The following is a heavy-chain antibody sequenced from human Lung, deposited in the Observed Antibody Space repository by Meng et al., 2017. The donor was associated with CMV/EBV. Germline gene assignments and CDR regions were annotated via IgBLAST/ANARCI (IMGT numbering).Heavy chain of an antibody. CDR2: INPNTGAT. V-gene: IGHV1-2*02. CDR1: GYTFSDYY. D-gene: IGHD3-3*01. CDR3: ARVVTPLGRPHVEILEEGWFDL. Sequence: ASVXVSXQASGYTFSDYYIQWVRQATGQGLEWWGGINPNTGATDNAQNLQGRVTLTRDTTITTDYMENRRLRSEKTAVYYCARVVTPLGRPHVEILEEGWFDLWXQRTLVTVSS. J-gene: IGHJ5*02.